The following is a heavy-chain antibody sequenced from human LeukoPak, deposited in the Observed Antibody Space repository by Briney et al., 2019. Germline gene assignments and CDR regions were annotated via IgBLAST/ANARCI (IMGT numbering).Heavy chain of an antibody. J-gene: IGHJ4*02. CDR3: ARDASPSDY. CDR1: GYTFIGYY. CDR2: INPNSGGT. Sequence: GASVKVSCKASGYTFIGYYIHWVRQAPGQGLEWMGWINPNSGGTNYEEKFQGRVTMTRDTSISTAYMELSRLRSDDTAVYYCARDASPSDYWGQGTLVTVSS. V-gene: IGHV1-2*02.